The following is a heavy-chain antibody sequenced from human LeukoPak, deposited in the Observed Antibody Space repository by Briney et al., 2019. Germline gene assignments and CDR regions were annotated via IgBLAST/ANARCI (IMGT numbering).Heavy chain of an antibody. V-gene: IGHV3-15*01. D-gene: IGHD2-15*01. CDR1: GFTFSNAW. CDR3: TTEYCSGGSCYSVSGAYDT. CDR2: IKSKTDGGTT. Sequence: GGSLGLSCAASGFTFSNAWMSWVRQAPGKGREWVGRIKSKTDGGTTDYAEPVKGRFPISRHDSKNTVYLQMNSLKTEDTAVYYCTTEYCSGGSCYSVSGAYDTWGQGTMVTVSS. J-gene: IGHJ3*02.